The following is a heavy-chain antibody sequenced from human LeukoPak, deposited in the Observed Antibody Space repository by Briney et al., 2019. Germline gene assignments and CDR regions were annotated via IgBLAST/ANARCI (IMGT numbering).Heavy chain of an antibody. Sequence: GGSLRLSCAASGFTFRNYCMHWVRQVPGKGLVWVSRINDDGTFTTYADSVKGRFIISRDNAKNTLYLQMNSLRVEDTAVYYCGREILEPGKTLTYWGQGSLITVSS. D-gene: IGHD1-14*01. CDR3: GREILEPGKTLTY. J-gene: IGHJ4*02. V-gene: IGHV3-74*01. CDR1: GFTFRNYC. CDR2: INDDGTFT.